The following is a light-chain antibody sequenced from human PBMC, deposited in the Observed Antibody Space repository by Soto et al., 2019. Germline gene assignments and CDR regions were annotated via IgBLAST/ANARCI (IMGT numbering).Light chain of an antibody. CDR3: QQRSNRPPVT. CDR2: DAS. V-gene: IGKV3-11*01. Sequence: EIVLTQSPATLSLSPGESATLSCRASQSVSSYLAWYQQKPGQAPRLLIYDASNRATGIPARFSGSGSGTDFTLTISSLEPEDFAVYYCQQRSNRPPVTFGGGTKVEIK. J-gene: IGKJ4*01. CDR1: QSVSSY.